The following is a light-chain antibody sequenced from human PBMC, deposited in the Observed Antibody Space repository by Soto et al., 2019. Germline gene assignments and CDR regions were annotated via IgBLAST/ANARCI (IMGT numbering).Light chain of an antibody. V-gene: IGKV1-9*01. CDR1: QGISSY. J-gene: IGKJ4*01. CDR2: GAF. Sequence: IQLTQSPSSLSASVGDRVTIPCRASQGISSYLAWYQQKPGKAPKLLISGAFTLQSGVSSRFSGSGSGTDFTLTISSLQPEDFGTYYCQQLHTYPLTFGGGTKVDIK. CDR3: QQLHTYPLT.